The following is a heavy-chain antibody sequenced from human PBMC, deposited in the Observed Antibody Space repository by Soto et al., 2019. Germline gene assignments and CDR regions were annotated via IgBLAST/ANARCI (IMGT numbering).Heavy chain of an antibody. Sequence: PSETLSLTCTVSGGSINNNNYYWAWIRQPPGKGLSWIASIYYDGSTYYNSSLKSRVTISRDTSKNRFSLRLTSMTAADTAVYYCATVLVGATRHPDSDSWGQGTLVTVSS. V-gene: IGHV4-39*02. CDR1: GGSINNNNYY. J-gene: IGHJ4*02. CDR2: IYYDGST. CDR3: ATVLVGATRHPDSDS. D-gene: IGHD2-15*01.